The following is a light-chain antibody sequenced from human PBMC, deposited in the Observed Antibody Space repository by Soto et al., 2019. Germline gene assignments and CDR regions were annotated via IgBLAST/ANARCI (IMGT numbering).Light chain of an antibody. CDR2: DVS. J-gene: IGLJ3*02. V-gene: IGLV2-14*03. Sequence: QPVLTQPASVSGSPGQSLTISCTGTSSDVGRYNYVSWYQHHPGKAPKLMIYDVSHRPSGVSNRFSGSKSGNTASLTISGLQGEDEADYYCSSYGGASAPVLFGGGTKLTVL. CDR3: SSYGGASAPVL. CDR1: SSDVGRYNY.